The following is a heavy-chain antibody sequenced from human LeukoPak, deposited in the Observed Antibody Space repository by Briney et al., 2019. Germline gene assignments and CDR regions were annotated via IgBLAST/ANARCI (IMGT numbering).Heavy chain of an antibody. V-gene: IGHV3-21*01. CDR1: GFTFSSYS. D-gene: IGHD3-10*01. J-gene: IGHJ6*02. Sequence: GGSLRLSCAASGFTFSSYSMNWVRQALGKGLEWVSSISSSSSYIYYADSVKGRFTISRDSAKNSLYLQMNSLRAEDTAVYYCARVVVRGVIPDYYYYGMDVWGQGTTVTVSS. CDR2: ISSSSSYI. CDR3: ARVVVRGVIPDYYYYGMDV.